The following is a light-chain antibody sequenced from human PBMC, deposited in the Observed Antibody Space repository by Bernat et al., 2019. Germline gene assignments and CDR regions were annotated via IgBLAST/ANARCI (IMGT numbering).Light chain of an antibody. CDR1: QVIGTY. CDR3: QQLNSYPIT. Sequence: DIQLTQSPPFLSASVGDRVTITCRASQVIGTYLAWYQQKPGKAPNLLNYGASTGQTGVPSRFSGSGSGTEFTLPSTSLRPEGFATYHCQQLNSYPITFGQGTRLEIK. CDR2: GAS. V-gene: IGKV1-9*01. J-gene: IGKJ5*01.